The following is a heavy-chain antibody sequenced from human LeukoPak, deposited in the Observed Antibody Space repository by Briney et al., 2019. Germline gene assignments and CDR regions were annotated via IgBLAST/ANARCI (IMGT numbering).Heavy chain of an antibody. CDR1: GFTFSSYG. CDR2: ISGSGGST. Sequence: PGGSLRLSCAASGFTFSSYGMHWVRQAPGKGLEWVSAISGSGGSTCYADSGKGRFTISRDNSKNTLYLQMNSLRAEDTAVYYCAKGWAQQRWLPIGASGYYYMDVWGKGTTVTVSS. J-gene: IGHJ6*03. CDR3: AKGWAQQRWLPIGASGYYYMDV. V-gene: IGHV3-23*01. D-gene: IGHD5-24*01.